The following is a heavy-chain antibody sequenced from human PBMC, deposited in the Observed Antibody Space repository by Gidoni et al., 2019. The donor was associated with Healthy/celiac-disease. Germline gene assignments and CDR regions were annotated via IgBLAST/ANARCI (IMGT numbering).Heavy chain of an antibody. CDR2: IKQDGSEK. CDR3: ASVPYYGDYDDY. J-gene: IGHJ4*02. Sequence: EVQLVESGGGLVQPGGSLRLSCAASGFTFSSYWMSWVRQAPGKGLEWVANIKQDGSEKYYVDAVKGRFTISRDNAKNSLYLQMNSLRAEDTAVYYCASVPYYGDYDDYWGQGTLVTVSS. V-gene: IGHV3-7*01. CDR1: GFTFSSYW. D-gene: IGHD4-17*01.